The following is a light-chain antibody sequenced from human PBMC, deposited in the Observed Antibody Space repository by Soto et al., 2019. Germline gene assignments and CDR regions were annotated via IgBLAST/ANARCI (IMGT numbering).Light chain of an antibody. V-gene: IGKV3-20*01. CDR1: QSVSSKY. CDR3: QHYGSSPPIT. Sequence: DIVLTQSPGTLSLSPGERATLSCRASQSVSSKYLAWYQQKPGQAPRFLIYAASSRATGIPDRFSGSGSGTDFTLTISRLEPEDFAVYYCQHYGSSPPITLGQGTPLEIK. CDR2: AAS. J-gene: IGKJ5*01.